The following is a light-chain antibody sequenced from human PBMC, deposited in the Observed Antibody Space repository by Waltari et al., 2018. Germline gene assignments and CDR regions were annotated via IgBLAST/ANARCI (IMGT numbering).Light chain of an antibody. Sequence: QSALTQPASVSGSPGQSITLSCSGTGSAVGRYNLVSWYQQHPGKAPKLIIYEVNMRPSGVSDRFSGSKSGVTASLTISGLQAEDEAVYFCCSFATNSIVIFGGGTKLTVL. V-gene: IGLV2-23*02. CDR1: GSAVGRYNL. CDR3: CSFATNSIVI. J-gene: IGLJ2*01. CDR2: EVN.